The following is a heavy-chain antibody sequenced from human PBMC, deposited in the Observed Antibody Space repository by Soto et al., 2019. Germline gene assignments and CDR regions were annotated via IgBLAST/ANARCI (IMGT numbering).Heavy chain of an antibody. CDR3: ARARTPSYIAAADC. D-gene: IGHD6-13*01. Sequence: GGSLRLSCAASGFTFSWFWMSWVRQAPGKGLEWVANIKQDGSEKCYVDSVRGRFTISRDNAKNSLSLQMNSLRAEDTAVYYCARARTPSYIAAADCWGQGTLVTAPQ. CDR2: IKQDGSEK. CDR1: GFTFSWFW. V-gene: IGHV3-7*05. J-gene: IGHJ4*02.